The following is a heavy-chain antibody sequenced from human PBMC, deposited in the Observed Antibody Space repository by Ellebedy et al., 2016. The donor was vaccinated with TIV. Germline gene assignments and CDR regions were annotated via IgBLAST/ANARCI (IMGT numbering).Heavy chain of an antibody. V-gene: IGHV3-7*01. D-gene: IGHD1-26*01. Sequence: GGSLRLXXAASGFTFSNYWMSWVRQAPGKGLEWAANIKQDGSEIYYVDSVKGRFTISRDNAKNSLYLQMNSLRAEDTAVYYCARDKIVGATYFDYWGQGTLVTVSS. CDR2: IKQDGSEI. J-gene: IGHJ4*02. CDR1: GFTFSNYW. CDR3: ARDKIVGATYFDY.